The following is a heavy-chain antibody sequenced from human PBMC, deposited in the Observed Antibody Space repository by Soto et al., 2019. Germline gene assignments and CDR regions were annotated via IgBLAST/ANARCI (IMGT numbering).Heavy chain of an antibody. CDR1: GGSFSGCY. J-gene: IGHJ5*02. D-gene: IGHD3-10*01. V-gene: IGHV4-34*01. Sequence: SETLSLTCAVYGGSFSGCYWSWIRQPPGKGLEWIGEINHSGSTNYNPSIKSRVTISVDTSKHQFSLKLSSVTAAATAVYYCARGRLRWFRELLSRWFDPWGQGTLVTVSS. CDR2: INHSGST. CDR3: ARGRLRWFRELLSRWFDP.